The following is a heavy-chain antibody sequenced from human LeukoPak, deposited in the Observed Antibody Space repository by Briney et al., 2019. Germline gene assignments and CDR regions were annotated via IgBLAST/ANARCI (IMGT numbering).Heavy chain of an antibody. CDR1: GGSFSSYY. D-gene: IGHD2-2*01. CDR2: INHSGST. CDR3: ARTTEGYCSSASCFGFSYSYYMDV. J-gene: IGHJ6*03. V-gene: IGHV4-34*01. Sequence: SETLSLTCAVYGGSFSSYYWTWIRQPPGKGLEWIGEINHSGSTNYNPSLKSRVTISVDTSKNQFSLKLSSVTAADTAVYYCARTTEGYCSSASCFGFSYSYYMDVWGKGTTVTISS.